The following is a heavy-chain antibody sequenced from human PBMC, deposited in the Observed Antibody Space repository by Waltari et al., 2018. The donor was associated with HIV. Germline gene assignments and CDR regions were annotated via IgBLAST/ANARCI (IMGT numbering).Heavy chain of an antibody. J-gene: IGHJ4*02. CDR3: ARGHTSGWYY. Sequence: EVHLVESGGGMVKPGGSLRRSCAASGFHFSSYSMNWVRQAPGKGLEWVSSINSGSGYIYYADSLKGRFTISRDNAKNSLYLQMNSLRAEDTAVYYCARGHTSGWYYWGQGTLVTVSS. CDR1: GFHFSSYS. D-gene: IGHD6-19*01. CDR2: INSGSGYI. V-gene: IGHV3-21*01.